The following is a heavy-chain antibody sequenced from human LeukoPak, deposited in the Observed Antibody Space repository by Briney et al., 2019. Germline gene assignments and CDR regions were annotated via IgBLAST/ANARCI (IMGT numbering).Heavy chain of an antibody. CDR2: VSFGGDT. D-gene: IGHD6-19*01. CDR1: GASISSSRSY. CDR3: ARFKRAGGWSYFDY. J-gene: IGHJ4*02. Sequence: SETLSLTCTVSGASISSSRSYGAWIRQPPGKGLEWIASVSFGGDTYYNPSLKSRVSISVDTSKNIFSLRLTSVTAADTAVYYCARFKRAGGWSYFDYWGQGTLVTVSS. V-gene: IGHV4-39*07.